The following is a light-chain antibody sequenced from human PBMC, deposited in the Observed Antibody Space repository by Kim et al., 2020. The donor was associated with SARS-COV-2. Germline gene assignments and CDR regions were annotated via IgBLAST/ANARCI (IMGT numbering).Light chain of an antibody. CDR3: QAWDSSTAV. V-gene: IGLV3-1*01. Sequence: SGAPGKTASSTCSGDKFGDKYACWYQQKPGQSPVLVIYKDSKRPSGIPERFSGSNSGNTATLTISGTQAMDEADYYCQAWDSSTAVFGGGTQLTVL. J-gene: IGLJ3*02. CDR2: KDS. CDR1: KFGDKY.